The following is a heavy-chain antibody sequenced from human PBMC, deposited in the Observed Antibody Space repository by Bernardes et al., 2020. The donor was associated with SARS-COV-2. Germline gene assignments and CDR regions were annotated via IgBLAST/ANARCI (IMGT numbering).Heavy chain of an antibody. CDR2: ISGSGGSA. J-gene: IGHJ4*02. V-gene: IGHV3-23*01. CDR1: GFTFSNYA. CDR3: VKDRECTNGVCVLDF. D-gene: IGHD2-8*01. Sequence: GGSLRLSCAASGFTFSNYAMSWVRQAPGKGLEWVSVISGSGGSAHYADSVKGRFTISRDNSKNTLYLQMNSLRAEDTAVYYCVKDRECTNGVCVLDFWGQGTLVTVSS.